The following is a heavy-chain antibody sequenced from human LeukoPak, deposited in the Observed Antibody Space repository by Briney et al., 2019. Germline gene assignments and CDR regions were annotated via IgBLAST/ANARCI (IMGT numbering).Heavy chain of an antibody. J-gene: IGHJ4*02. D-gene: IGHD2-21*02. V-gene: IGHV1-2*02. Sequence: GASVKVSCKASGYTFISYFMHWVRQAPGQGLEWMGWINPNSGDTNYAQKFQGRVTMTRDTSISTAYMELSRLTSDDTAVYYCARDYSPGVVTAIPYWGQGSLATVSS. CDR2: INPNSGDT. CDR1: GYTFISYF. CDR3: ARDYSPGVVTAIPY.